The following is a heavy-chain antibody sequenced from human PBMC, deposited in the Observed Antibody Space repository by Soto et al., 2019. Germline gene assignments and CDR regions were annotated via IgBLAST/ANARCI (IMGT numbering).Heavy chain of an antibody. CDR3: ARDTDGLHY. J-gene: IGHJ4*02. Sequence: PGGSLRLSCAASGLIFSNYKMHWVRQAPGKGLVWVSRINTDGSITDYADSVKGRFTVSRDDPKNTLYLQMNSLRAEDTAGYYCARDTDGLHYWGQGTLVTVSS. V-gene: IGHV3-74*01. CDR1: GLIFSNYK. CDR2: INTDGSIT.